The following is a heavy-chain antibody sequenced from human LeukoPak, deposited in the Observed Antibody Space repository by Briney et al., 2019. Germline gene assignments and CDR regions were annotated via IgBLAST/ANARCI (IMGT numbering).Heavy chain of an antibody. Sequence: GGSLRLSCVASGFSFGTHWMAWVRQPPGAGPEWVANIKQDETGTYYADAVRGRFTITRDNAKNSLYLQMDNLRSEDTAVYYCARDSGDRPQAVGYFFDYWGQGSLVTVSS. CDR3: ARDSGDRPQAVGYFFDY. V-gene: IGHV3-7*01. J-gene: IGHJ4*02. D-gene: IGHD7-27*01. CDR1: GFSFGTHW. CDR2: IKQDETGT.